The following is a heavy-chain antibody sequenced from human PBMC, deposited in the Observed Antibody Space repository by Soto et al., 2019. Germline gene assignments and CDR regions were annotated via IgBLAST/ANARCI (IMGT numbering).Heavy chain of an antibody. Sequence: SETLSFTCTVSGGSLGSCYWSWGRLPPGQRLEGIGYVFYTGRANYNASLNSRVSISLDTSNYQFSLKLRSVTAADTAVYYCARDXDGRMTTNPYYYNGMDVWGPGTTVTVSS. CDR1: GGSLGSCY. CDR2: VFYTGRA. CDR3: ARDXDGRMTTNPYYYNGMDV. J-gene: IGHJ6*02. V-gene: IGHV4-59*01. D-gene: IGHD4-4*01.